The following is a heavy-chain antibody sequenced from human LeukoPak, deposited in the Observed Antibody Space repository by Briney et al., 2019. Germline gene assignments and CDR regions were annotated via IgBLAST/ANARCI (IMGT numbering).Heavy chain of an antibody. CDR3: ARVYSRVPNWFDP. D-gene: IGHD6-13*01. CDR1: GGSFSGYY. J-gene: IGHJ5*02. Sequence: SETLSLTCAVYGGSFSGYYWSWIRQPPGKGLEWIGEINHSGSTNYNPSLKSRVTISVDTSKNQFSLKLSSVTAADTALYYCARVYSRVPNWFDPWGQGTLVTVSS. V-gene: IGHV4-34*01. CDR2: INHSGST.